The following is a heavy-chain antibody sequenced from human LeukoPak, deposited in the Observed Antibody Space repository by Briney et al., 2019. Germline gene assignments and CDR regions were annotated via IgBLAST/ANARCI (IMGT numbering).Heavy chain of an antibody. D-gene: IGHD3-10*01. J-gene: IGHJ6*03. CDR1: GGSISSNNWY. Sequence: SETLSLTCTVSGGSISSNNWYWGWIRQPPGKGLEWIGSIYYSGSAYYNPSLKSRVTISVDTSKNQFSLKLSSVTAADTAVYFCARLSPWEFTYWYYYMDVWGKGTTVTVSS. CDR3: ARLSPWEFTYWYYYMDV. CDR2: IYYSGSA. V-gene: IGHV4-39*01.